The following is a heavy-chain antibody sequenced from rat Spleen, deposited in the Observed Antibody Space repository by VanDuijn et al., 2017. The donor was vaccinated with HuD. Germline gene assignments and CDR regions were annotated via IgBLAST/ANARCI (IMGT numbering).Heavy chain of an antibody. CDR3: TTEQYRYNYYVMDA. V-gene: IGHV5-20*01. CDR1: GFTFSNYG. Sequence: EVQLVESGGGLVQPGRSMKLSCAASGFTFSNYGMAWVRQAPKKGLEWVAYISYDGGSTYYRDPGKGRFTNSRDNAKRTLYLQMDRLRSEDTATYYCTTEQYRYNYYVMDAWGQGASVTVSS. J-gene: IGHJ4*01. CDR2: ISYDGGST. D-gene: IGHD1-5*01.